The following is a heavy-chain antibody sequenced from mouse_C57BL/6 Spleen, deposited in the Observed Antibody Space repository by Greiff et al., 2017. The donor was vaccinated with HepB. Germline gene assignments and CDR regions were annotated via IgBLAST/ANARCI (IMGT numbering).Heavy chain of an antibody. Sequence: QVQLQQSGAELVRPGTSVKVSCKASGYAFTNYLIEWVKQRPGQGLEWIGVINPGSGGTNYNEKFKGKATLTADKSSSTAYMQLSSLTSEDSAVYFCARRLGRGYFDYWGQGTTLTVSS. CDR1: GYAFTNYL. J-gene: IGHJ2*01. V-gene: IGHV1-54*01. CDR2: INPGSGGT. D-gene: IGHD4-1*01. CDR3: ARRLGRGYFDY.